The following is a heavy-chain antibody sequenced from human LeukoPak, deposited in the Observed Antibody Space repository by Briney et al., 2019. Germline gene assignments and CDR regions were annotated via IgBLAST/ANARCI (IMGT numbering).Heavy chain of an antibody. CDR2: ISGSGGTT. D-gene: IGHD3-22*01. V-gene: IGHV3-23*01. J-gene: IGHJ4*02. CDR3: AKNIYDSSGYSLLIDY. Sequence: GGSLRLSCAASGFTFSNYAMSWVRQAPGKGLEWVSAISGSGGTTYYADSVKGRFTISRDNSKNTLYLQMNSLRAEDTAVYYCAKNIYDSSGYSLLIDYWGQGTLVTVSS. CDR1: GFTFSNYA.